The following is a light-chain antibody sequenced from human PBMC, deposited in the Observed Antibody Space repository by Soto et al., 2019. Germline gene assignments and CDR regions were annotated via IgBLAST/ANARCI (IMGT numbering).Light chain of an antibody. CDR2: MIS. J-gene: IGKJ2*01. CDR1: QSLVHSDGNSY. CDR3: MEATRPYT. V-gene: IGKV2-24*01. Sequence: DFVMTQTPLSSPVTLGQPASISCRSSQSLVHSDGNSYLSWLHQRPGQPPRLLFYMISNRFSGVPDIFSGSAAGPYFILKSSRLEPEDVGDYYCMEATRPYTFGQGTKLEIK.